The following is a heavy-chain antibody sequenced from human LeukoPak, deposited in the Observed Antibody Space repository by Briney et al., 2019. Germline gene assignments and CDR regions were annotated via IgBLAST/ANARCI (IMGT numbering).Heavy chain of an antibody. CDR1: GFTFSSYG. CDR2: ISSDARKK. J-gene: IGHJ4*02. D-gene: IGHD3-22*01. CDR3: ARDQDYYYDSSGYLY. Sequence: GRSLRLSCAASGFTFSSYGMHWVRQAPGKGLEWVTFISSDARKKYYADSVKGRFTISRDNAKNTLYLQMNSLRAEDTAVYYCARDQDYYYDSSGYLYWGQGTLVTVSS. V-gene: IGHV3-30*03.